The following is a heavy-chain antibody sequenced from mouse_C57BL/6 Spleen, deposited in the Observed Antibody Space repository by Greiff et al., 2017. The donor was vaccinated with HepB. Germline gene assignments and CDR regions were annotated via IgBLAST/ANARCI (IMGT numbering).Heavy chain of an antibody. CDR1: GYTFTDYN. Sequence: EVKVVESGPELVKPGASVKIPCKASGYTFTDYNMDWVKQSHGKSLEWIGDINPNNGGTIYNRKFKGKATLTVDKSSSTAYMELRSLTSEDTAVYYCAASGDYPPYAMDYWGQGTSVTVS. V-gene: IGHV1-18*01. J-gene: IGHJ4*01. CDR3: AASGDYPPYAMDY. CDR2: INPNNGGT. D-gene: IGHD2-13*01.